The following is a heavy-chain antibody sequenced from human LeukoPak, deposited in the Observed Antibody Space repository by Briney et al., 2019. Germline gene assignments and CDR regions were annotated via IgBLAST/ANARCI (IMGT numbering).Heavy chain of an antibody. V-gene: IGHV3-33*01. J-gene: IGHJ4*02. CDR2: IWYDGSNK. CDR3: ARDRRYYDSKGYFDY. D-gene: IGHD3-22*01. Sequence: PGGSLRLSCAASGFTFSSYGVHWVRQAPGKGLEWVAVIWYDGSNKYYADSVKGRFTISRDNSKNTPYLQMNSLRAEDTAVYYCARDRRYYDSKGYFDYWGQGTLVTVSS. CDR1: GFTFSSYG.